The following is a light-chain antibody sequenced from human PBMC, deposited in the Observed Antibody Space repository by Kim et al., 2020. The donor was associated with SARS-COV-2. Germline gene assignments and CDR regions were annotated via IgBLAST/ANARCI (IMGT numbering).Light chain of an antibody. J-gene: IGLJ2*01. CDR2: YDS. Sequence: SYELTQPPSVPVAPGKTARITCGGNNIENRGVHWCRQKPGQAPVLVIYYDSDRPSGLPERFSGFKSGNTATLTIHRVEAGVEADYFCQLWDGGHPVFGGG. CDR1: NIENRG. V-gene: IGLV3-21*04. CDR3: QLWDGGHPV.